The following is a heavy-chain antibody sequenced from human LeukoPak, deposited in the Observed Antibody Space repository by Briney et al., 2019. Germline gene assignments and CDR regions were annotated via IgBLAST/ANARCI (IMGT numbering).Heavy chain of an antibody. CDR3: AREYLGDYYDSSGYYPFDY. CDR1: GYTFTGYY. Sequence: ASVKVSCKTSGYTFTGYYMHWVRQAPGQGLEWMGWINPNSGGTNYAQKFQGRVTMTRDTSISTAYMELSRLRSDDTAVYYCAREYLGDYYDSSGYYPFDYWRQGTLVTVST. J-gene: IGHJ4*02. V-gene: IGHV1-2*02. D-gene: IGHD3-22*01. CDR2: INPNSGGT.